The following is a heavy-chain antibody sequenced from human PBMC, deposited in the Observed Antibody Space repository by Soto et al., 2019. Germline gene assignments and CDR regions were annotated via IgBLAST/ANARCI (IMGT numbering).Heavy chain of an antibody. CDR3: ARVREYSGYYMANWLDP. CDR2: IYNDGST. V-gene: IGHV4-30-4*08. D-gene: IGHD5-12*01. J-gene: IGHJ5*02. Sequence: SETLSLTCTVSGAAVSNGDYRWNWIRQPPGKGLEWIGDIYNDGSTHYNPSLKSRVTISVDTSKNQFSLRLSSVTAADTAVYYCARVREYSGYYMANWLDPWGQGTLVTVSS. CDR1: GAAVSNGDYR.